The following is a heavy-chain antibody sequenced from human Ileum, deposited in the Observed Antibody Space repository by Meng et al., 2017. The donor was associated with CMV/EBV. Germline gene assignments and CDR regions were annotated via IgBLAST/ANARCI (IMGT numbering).Heavy chain of an antibody. CDR2: INSNSGDT. Sequence: ASGYAFTDYYLHWVRQAPAQGLEYMGWINSNSGDTNYAQKFQGRVAMTRDTSIGTAYMELSSLRSDDTAVYYCARDIVVLPAAKFYDSWGQGTLSPSPQ. CDR3: ARDIVVLPAAKFYDS. CDR1: GYAFTDYY. V-gene: IGHV1-2*02. J-gene: IGHJ4*02. D-gene: IGHD2-2*01.